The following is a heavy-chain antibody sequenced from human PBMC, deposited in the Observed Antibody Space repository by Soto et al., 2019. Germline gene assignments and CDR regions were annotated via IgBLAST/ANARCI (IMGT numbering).Heavy chain of an antibody. D-gene: IGHD1-7*01. Sequence: SETLSLTCAVSGYSIRDGYFWAWIRQPPGEGLEWIGTIYHSGNTFYNPSLRGRVTMSLDTSNNHYSLSLRSLTAADTAVYYCARHAGNYRYYFDYWGQGTLVTVSS. J-gene: IGHJ4*02. CDR2: IYHSGNT. CDR1: GYSIRDGYF. V-gene: IGHV4-38-2*01. CDR3: ARHAGNYRYYFDY.